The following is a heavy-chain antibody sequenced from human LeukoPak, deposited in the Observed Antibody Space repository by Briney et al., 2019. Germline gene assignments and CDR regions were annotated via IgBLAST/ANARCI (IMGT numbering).Heavy chain of an antibody. D-gene: IGHD6-6*01. Sequence: GASVKVSCKASGYTFTGYYIHWVRQAPGQGLQWMGWINPNSGFAHYPQNFQGRLTMTRDTSISRVYMELSRLRSDDTAVYYCAKGLVHYYVDVWGKGTTVTISS. CDR1: GYTFTGYY. CDR3: AKGLVHYYVDV. V-gene: IGHV1-2*02. J-gene: IGHJ6*03. CDR2: INPNSGFA.